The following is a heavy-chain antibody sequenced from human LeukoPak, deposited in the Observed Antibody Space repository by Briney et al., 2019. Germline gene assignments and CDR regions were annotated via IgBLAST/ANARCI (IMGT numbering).Heavy chain of an antibody. CDR2: INPSGGST. D-gene: IGHD3-10*01. J-gene: IGHJ5*02. V-gene: IGHV1-46*01. CDR3: ARDGMVRGPPYWFDP. CDR1: GYIFTSYY. Sequence: ASVKVSCKASGYIFTSYYMHWVRQAPGQGLEWMGIINPSGGSTSYAQKFQGRVTMTRDTSTSTVYMELSSLRSEDTAVYYCARDGMVRGPPYWFDPWGQGTLVTVSS.